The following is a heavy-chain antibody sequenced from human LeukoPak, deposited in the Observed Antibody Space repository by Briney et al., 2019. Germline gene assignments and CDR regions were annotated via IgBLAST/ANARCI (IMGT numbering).Heavy chain of an antibody. Sequence: SVKVSCKASGYTFTSYAISWVRQAPGQGLEWMGGIIPIFGTANYAQKFQGRVTITADKSTSTAYMELSSLRSEDTAVYYCARNRNGYNWILDYWGQGTLVTVSS. D-gene: IGHD5-24*01. CDR2: IIPIFGTA. CDR1: GYTFTSYA. V-gene: IGHV1-69*06. CDR3: ARNRNGYNWILDY. J-gene: IGHJ4*02.